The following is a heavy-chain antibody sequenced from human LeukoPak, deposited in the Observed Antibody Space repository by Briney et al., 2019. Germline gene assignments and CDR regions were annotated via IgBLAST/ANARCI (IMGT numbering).Heavy chain of an antibody. Sequence: ASVKVSCKASGYTFTSYAMHWVRQAPGQRLEWMGWINAGNGNTKYSQKFQGRVTITRDTSASTAYMELSSLRSEDTAVYYCARIRAPSIAAAAYYFDYWGQGTLVTVPS. CDR3: ARIRAPSIAAAAYYFDY. CDR2: INAGNGNT. D-gene: IGHD6-13*01. J-gene: IGHJ4*02. CDR1: GYTFTSYA. V-gene: IGHV1-3*01.